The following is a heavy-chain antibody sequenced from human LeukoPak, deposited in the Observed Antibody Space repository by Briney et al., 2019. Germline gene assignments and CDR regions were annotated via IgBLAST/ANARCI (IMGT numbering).Heavy chain of an antibody. CDR3: ARQGPAPFFDY. J-gene: IGHJ4*02. V-gene: IGHV4-59*08. CDR1: GGSISSYF. CDR2: IHYSGST. Sequence: SETLSLTCTVSGGSISSYFWSWIRQPPGKGLEWIGYIHYSGSTNCNPPLKSRVPISVDTSKNQFSLKMISVTAADTAVYYCARQGPAPFFDYWGQGSLLTVSS.